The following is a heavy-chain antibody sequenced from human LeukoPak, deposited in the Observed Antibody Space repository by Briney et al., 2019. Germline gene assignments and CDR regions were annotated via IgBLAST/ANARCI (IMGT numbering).Heavy chain of an antibody. CDR1: GVSISSSSYY. D-gene: IGHD6-13*01. Sequence: SETLSLTCTVSGVSISSSSYYWGWIRQPPGKGLEWIGSIYYSGSTYYNPSLKSRVTISVDTSKNQFSLELSSVTDADTAVYYCARRPDPIAAAGTAYFDYWGQGTLVTVSS. CDR2: IYYSGST. V-gene: IGHV4-39*01. J-gene: IGHJ4*02. CDR3: ARRPDPIAAAGTAYFDY.